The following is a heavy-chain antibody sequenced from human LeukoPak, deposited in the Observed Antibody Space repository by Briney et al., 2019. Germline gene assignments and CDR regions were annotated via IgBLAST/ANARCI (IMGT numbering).Heavy chain of an antibody. Sequence: GGSLRLSCAASGFTFDDNAMHWVRQAPGKGLEWVLGISLDSGSIGYADSVKGRFTISRDNAKNSLYLQMNRLRAEDTALYYCAKDSWRYYYYYMDVWGKGTTVTISS. CDR2: ISLDSGSI. CDR1: GFTFDDNA. V-gene: IGHV3-9*01. CDR3: AKDSWRYYYYYMDV. J-gene: IGHJ6*03.